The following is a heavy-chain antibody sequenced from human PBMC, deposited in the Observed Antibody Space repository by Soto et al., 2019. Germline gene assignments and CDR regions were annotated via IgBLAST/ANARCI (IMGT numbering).Heavy chain of an antibody. J-gene: IGHJ3*02. D-gene: IGHD2-2*01. CDR3: ARLSTSRFTNAFDI. V-gene: IGHV4-39*01. CDR2: IYYSGST. CDR1: GGSISSSSYY. Sequence: QLQLQESGPGLVKPSETLSLTCTVSGGSISSSSYYWGWIRQPPGKGLEWLGSIYYSGSTYFNPSLKSRVTLSVDTSKNQFSLKLSSVTAADTAVYYCARLSTSRFTNAFDIWGQGTMVTVSS.